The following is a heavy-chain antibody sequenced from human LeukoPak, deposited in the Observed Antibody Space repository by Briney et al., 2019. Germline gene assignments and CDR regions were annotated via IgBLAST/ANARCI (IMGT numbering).Heavy chain of an antibody. CDR3: ARGAGRITIFGVVIRGNAFDI. V-gene: IGHV4-34*01. CDR1: GGSFSGYY. Sequence: PSETLSLTCAVYGGSFSGYYWSWIRQPPGKGLEWIGEINHSGSTNYNPSLKSRVTISVDTSKNQFSLKLSSVTAADTAVYYCARGAGRITIFGVVIRGNAFDIWAQGTMVTVSS. CDR2: INHSGST. D-gene: IGHD3-3*01. J-gene: IGHJ3*02.